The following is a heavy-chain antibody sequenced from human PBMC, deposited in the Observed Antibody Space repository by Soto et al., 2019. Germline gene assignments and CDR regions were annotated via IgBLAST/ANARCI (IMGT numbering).Heavy chain of an antibody. CDR3: ARARSRYREFDY. CDR2: IGTAGDT. CDR1: GFTFSSYD. D-gene: IGHD5-12*01. V-gene: IGHV3-13*04. Sequence: EVQLVESGGGLVQPGGSLRLSCAASGFTFSSYDMHWVRQATGKGLEWVSAIGTAGDTYYPGSVKGRFTISRENAKNSLYLQMNSLRAGDTAVYYCARARSRYREFDYCGQGTLVTVSS. J-gene: IGHJ4*02.